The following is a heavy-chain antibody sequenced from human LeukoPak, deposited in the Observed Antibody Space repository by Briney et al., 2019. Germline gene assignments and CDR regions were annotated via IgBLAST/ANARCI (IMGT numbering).Heavy chain of an antibody. CDR3: ARDTRSYDNSGYYFFDF. Sequence: SETLSPTCTVSGASIRSYYWNWLRQPPGQGLEWIGYINYSGSTNYNPSLKSRATISMDTSKHHFSLKLNSVTAADTAVYYCARDTRSYDNSGYYFFDFWGQGTLVTVPS. J-gene: IGHJ4*02. CDR2: INYSGST. CDR1: GASIRSYY. V-gene: IGHV4-59*01. D-gene: IGHD3-22*01.